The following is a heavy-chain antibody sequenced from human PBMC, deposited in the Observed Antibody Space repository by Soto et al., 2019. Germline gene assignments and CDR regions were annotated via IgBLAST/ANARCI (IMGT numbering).Heavy chain of an antibody. J-gene: IGHJ4*02. Sequence: ASVKVSCKASGYTFTSYDINWVRQATGQGLEWMGWMNPNSGSTGYAQKFQGRVTMTRDTSTSTVYMELSSLRSEDTAVYYCARVRRSSGYYYGYWGQGTPVTVSS. CDR2: MNPNSGST. V-gene: IGHV1-8*01. CDR1: GYTFTSYD. CDR3: ARVRRSSGYYYGY. D-gene: IGHD3-22*01.